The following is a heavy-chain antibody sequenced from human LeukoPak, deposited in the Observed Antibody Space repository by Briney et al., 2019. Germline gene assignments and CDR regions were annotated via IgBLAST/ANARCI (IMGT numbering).Heavy chain of an antibody. J-gene: IGHJ4*02. D-gene: IGHD2-15*01. V-gene: IGHV3-23*01. CDR2: ISGSGGST. Sequence: GGSLRLSCAASGFTFSSYAMSWVRQAPGKGLEWVSAISGSGGSTYYADSVKGRFTISRDNSKNTLYLQMGSLRAEDMAVYYCARVSVVAATLDYWGQGTLVTVSS. CDR3: ARVSVVAATLDY. CDR1: GFTFSSYA.